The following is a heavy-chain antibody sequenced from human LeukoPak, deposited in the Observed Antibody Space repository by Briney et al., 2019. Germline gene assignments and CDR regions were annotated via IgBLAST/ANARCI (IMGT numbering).Heavy chain of an antibody. J-gene: IGHJ4*02. CDR1: GGSISSSSYY. D-gene: IGHD3-9*01. V-gene: IGHV4-39*01. CDR3: ARQLTISSSDFDY. CDR2: IYYSGST. Sequence: SETLSLTCTVSGGSISSSSYYWGWIRQPPRKGLEWIGSIYYSGSTYYKPSLKSRVTISVDTSKNQFSLKLSSVTAADTAVYYCARQLTISSSDFDYWGQGTLVTVSS.